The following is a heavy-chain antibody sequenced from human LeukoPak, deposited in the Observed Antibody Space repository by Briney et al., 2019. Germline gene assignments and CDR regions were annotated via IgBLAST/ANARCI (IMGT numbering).Heavy chain of an antibody. Sequence: GGSLRLSCAASGFTFSSYWMHWVRQAPGKGLVWVSRINSDGSSTTYADSVRGRFTISRDNAKNTLYLQMNSLRAEDTAVYYCARDRNWNFLPEFDPWGQGTLVTVSS. CDR2: INSDGSST. V-gene: IGHV3-74*01. D-gene: IGHD1-7*01. J-gene: IGHJ5*02. CDR1: GFTFSSYW. CDR3: ARDRNWNFLPEFDP.